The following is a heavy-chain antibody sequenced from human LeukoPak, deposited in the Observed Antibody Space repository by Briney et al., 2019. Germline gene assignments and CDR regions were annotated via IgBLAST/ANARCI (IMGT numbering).Heavy chain of an antibody. CDR1: GFSFTTIG. D-gene: IGHD1-26*01. CDR3: AKDLATKYSLDH. Sequence: GGSLRLSCAASGFSFTTIGMHWVRQAPGKGLEWVAFISYDGVVKYYVDSVRGRFTISRDNSKNTLYLQMNSLRAEDTAVYYCAKDLATKYSLDHWGQGALVTVSS. V-gene: IGHV3-30*02. CDR2: ISYDGVVK. J-gene: IGHJ4*02.